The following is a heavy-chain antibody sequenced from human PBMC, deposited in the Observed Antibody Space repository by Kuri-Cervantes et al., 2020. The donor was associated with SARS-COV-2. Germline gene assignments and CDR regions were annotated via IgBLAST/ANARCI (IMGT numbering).Heavy chain of an antibody. CDR3: ARVWTMVRGVSYYFDY. Sequence: SETLSLTCTVSGYSISSSYYWGWIRQPPGKGLEWIGSIYYSGSTNYNPSLKSRVTISVDTSKNQFSLKLSSVTAADTAVYYCARVWTMVRGVSYYFDYWGQGTLVTVSS. CDR2: IYYSGST. CDR1: GYSISSSYY. V-gene: IGHV4-38-2*02. D-gene: IGHD3-10*01. J-gene: IGHJ4*02.